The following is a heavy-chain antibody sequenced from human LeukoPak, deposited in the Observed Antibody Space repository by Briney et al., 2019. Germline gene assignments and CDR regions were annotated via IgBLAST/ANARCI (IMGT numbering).Heavy chain of an antibody. D-gene: IGHD6-19*01. Sequence: GGSLRLSCEASGFTFSNYWMSWVRQAPGKGLEWVASLKQDGSGKYYVDSVKGRFTISRDNAKNSLYLQMNSLRAEDTAVYYCAREGSDWNYYYYMDVWGKGTTVTISS. V-gene: IGHV3-7*01. CDR1: GFTFSNYW. CDR3: AREGSDWNYYYYMDV. CDR2: LKQDGSGK. J-gene: IGHJ6*03.